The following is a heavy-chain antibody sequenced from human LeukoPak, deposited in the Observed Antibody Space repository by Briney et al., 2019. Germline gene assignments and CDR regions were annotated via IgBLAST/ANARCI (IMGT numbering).Heavy chain of an antibody. Sequence: ASVKVSCKASGGTFSSYAISWVRQAPGQGLEWMGRIIPILGIANYAQKFQGRVTITADKSTSTAYMELSSLRSEDTAVYYCARARAVFGVVIMVYWGQGTLVTVSS. D-gene: IGHD3-3*01. CDR2: IIPILGIA. V-gene: IGHV1-69*04. CDR1: GGTFSSYA. CDR3: ARARAVFGVVIMVY. J-gene: IGHJ4*02.